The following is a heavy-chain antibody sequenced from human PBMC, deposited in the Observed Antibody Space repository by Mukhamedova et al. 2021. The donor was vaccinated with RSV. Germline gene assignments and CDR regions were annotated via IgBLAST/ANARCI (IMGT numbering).Heavy chain of an antibody. V-gene: IGHV4-39*01. CDR2: SGST. D-gene: IGHD3-10*01. CDR3: ASLWFGESLLDY. Sequence: SGSTYYNPSLYSRVTISVDTSKNQFSLKLSSVTAADTAVYYCASLWFGESLLDYWGQGTLVTVSA. J-gene: IGHJ4*02.